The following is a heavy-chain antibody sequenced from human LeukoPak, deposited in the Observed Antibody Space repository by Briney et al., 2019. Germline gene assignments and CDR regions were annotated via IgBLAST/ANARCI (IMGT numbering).Heavy chain of an antibody. CDR2: IYYSGST. V-gene: IGHV4-39*01. CDR3: ARLFGVVITHFNWFDP. CDR1: GGSISSSSYY. D-gene: IGHD3-3*01. J-gene: IGHJ5*02. Sequence: PSETLSLTCTVSGGSISSSSYYWGWIRQPPGKGLERIGSIYYSGSTYYSPSLKSRVTISVDTSKNQFSLKLSSVTAADTAVYYCARLFGVVITHFNWFDPWGQGTLVTVSS.